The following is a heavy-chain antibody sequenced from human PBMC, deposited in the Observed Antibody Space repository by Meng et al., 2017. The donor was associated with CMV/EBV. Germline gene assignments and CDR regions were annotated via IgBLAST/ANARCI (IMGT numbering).Heavy chain of an antibody. CDR1: GGTFSSYA. CDR3: ARGYVVPATNYYYYYGMDV. D-gene: IGHD2-2*01. J-gene: IGHJ6*02. V-gene: IGHV1-69*05. CDR2: IIPIFGTA. Sequence: SVNVSCKASGGTFSSYAISWVRQAPGQGLEWMGGIIPIFGTANYAQKFQGRVTITTDESTSTAYMELSSLRSEDTAVYYCARGYVVPATNYYYYYGMDVWGQGTTVTVSS.